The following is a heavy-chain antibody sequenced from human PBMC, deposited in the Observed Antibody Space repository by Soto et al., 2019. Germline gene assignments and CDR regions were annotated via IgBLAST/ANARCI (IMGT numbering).Heavy chain of an antibody. D-gene: IGHD6-13*01. Sequence: PGGSLRLCCVGSGFTFSNYAISWVRQAPGKGLQWVSGISESGGSTHYADSVRGRFAISRDNSKNTVYLQMNSLRAEDTAIYYCAKDLVAAAASWGQGTLVTVSS. V-gene: IGHV3-23*01. CDR1: GFTFSNYA. CDR2: ISESGGST. CDR3: AKDLVAAAAS. J-gene: IGHJ5*02.